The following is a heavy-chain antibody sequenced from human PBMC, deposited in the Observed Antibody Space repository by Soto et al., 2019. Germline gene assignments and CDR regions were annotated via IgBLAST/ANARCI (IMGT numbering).Heavy chain of an antibody. V-gene: IGHV4-59*01. CDR1: GGSISSYY. CDR2: IYYSGST. CDR3: ARGDDYYGMDV. Sequence: SETLSLTCTVSGGSISSYYWSWIRQPPGKGLEWIGYIYYSGSTNYNPSLKSRVTISVDTSKNQFSLKLSSVTAADTAVYYCARGDDYYGMDVWGQGTTVTVSS. J-gene: IGHJ6*02.